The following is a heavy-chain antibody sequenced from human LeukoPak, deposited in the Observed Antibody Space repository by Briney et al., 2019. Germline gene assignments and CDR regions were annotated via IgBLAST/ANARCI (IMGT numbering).Heavy chain of an antibody. V-gene: IGHV4-61*02. J-gene: IGHJ6*03. CDR3: ARFIAVAGTAYYMDV. Sequence: PSETLSLTCTVSGGSISSGSYYWSWIRQPAGKGLEWIGRIYTSGSTNYNPSLKSRVTISVDTSRNQFSLKLNSVTAADTAVYYCARFIAVAGTAYYMDVWGKGTTVTISS. D-gene: IGHD6-19*01. CDR2: IYTSGST. CDR1: GGSISSGSYY.